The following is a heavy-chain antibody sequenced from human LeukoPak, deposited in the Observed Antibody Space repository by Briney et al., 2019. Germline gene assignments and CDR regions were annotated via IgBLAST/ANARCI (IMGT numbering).Heavy chain of an antibody. J-gene: IGHJ5*02. CDR2: ISSSSSYI. CDR1: GFTLSSYS. D-gene: IGHD4-11*01. V-gene: IGHV3-21*01. CDR3: ARDSNDYPNWFDP. Sequence: PGGSLRLSCAASGFTLSSYSMNWVRQAPGKGLEWVSSISSSSSYIYYADSVKGRFTISRDNAKNSLYLQMNSLRAEDTAVYYCARDSNDYPNWFDPWGQGTLVTVSS.